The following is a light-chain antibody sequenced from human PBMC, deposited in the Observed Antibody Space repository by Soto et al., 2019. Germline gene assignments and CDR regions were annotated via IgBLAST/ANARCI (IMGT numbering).Light chain of an antibody. J-gene: IGKJ1*01. CDR1: QSVSSN. CDR2: AAS. V-gene: IGKV3D-15*01. Sequence: EIVMTQSPATLSVSPGERATLSCRASQSVSSNLAWYQQKPGQAPRLLIFAASSRASGIPDRFSGSGSGTEFTLTISSLQSEDFVLYYCQQYNNWRTFGQGTKVDI. CDR3: QQYNNWRT.